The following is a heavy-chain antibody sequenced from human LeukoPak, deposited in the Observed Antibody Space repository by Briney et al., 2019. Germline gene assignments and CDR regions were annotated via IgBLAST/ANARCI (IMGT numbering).Heavy chain of an antibody. CDR1: GGSISSGGYS. V-gene: IGHV4-30-2*01. Sequence: PSQTLSLTCTVSGGSISSGGYSWSWIRQPPGKGLEWIGNIHHSGGTYYNPSLKSRLTISVDRSKNQFSLTLNPVTAADTAAYFCARDLPLAAAAKDVFDLWGQGTLVTVSS. D-gene: IGHD6-13*01. CDR2: IHHSGGT. J-gene: IGHJ3*01. CDR3: ARDLPLAAAAKDVFDL.